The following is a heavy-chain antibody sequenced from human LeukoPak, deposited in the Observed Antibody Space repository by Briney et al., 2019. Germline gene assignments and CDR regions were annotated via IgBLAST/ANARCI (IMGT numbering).Heavy chain of an antibody. Sequence: PSETLSLTCTVSGGSISSSSYYWGWIRQPPGKGLEWIGSIYYSGSTSYNPSLKSRVTISLDTSKNQFSLKLSSVTAADTALYYCARPPYDILTGYYGTFDYWGQGTLVTVSS. J-gene: IGHJ4*02. V-gene: IGHV4-39*01. CDR2: IYYSGST. CDR1: GGSISSSSYY. CDR3: ARPPYDILTGYYGTFDY. D-gene: IGHD3-9*01.